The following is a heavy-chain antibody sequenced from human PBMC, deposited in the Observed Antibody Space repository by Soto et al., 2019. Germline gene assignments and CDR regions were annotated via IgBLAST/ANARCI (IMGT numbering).Heavy chain of an antibody. CDR3: ARFDRYYYYGMDV. Sequence: GGSLRLSCAASGFTFSTYEMNWVRQALGKGLEWISYITSSSSTIYYADSVKGRFTISRDNAKNSLYLQMNSLRAEDTALYYCARFDRYYYYGMDVWGQGTTVTVSS. V-gene: IGHV3-48*03. J-gene: IGHJ6*02. CDR1: GFTFSTYE. CDR2: ITSSSSTI.